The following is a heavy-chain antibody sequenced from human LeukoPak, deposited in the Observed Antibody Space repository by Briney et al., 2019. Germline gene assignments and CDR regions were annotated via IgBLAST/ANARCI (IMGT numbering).Heavy chain of an antibody. CDR2: ISWNSGSI. Sequence: GGSLRLSCAASGFTFDDYAMHWVRQAPGKGLEWVSGISWNSGSIGYADSVKGRFTISRDNAKNSLYLQMNSLRAEDTALYYCAKDIRPSIAVAGTSFDYWGQGTLVTVSS. D-gene: IGHD6-19*01. V-gene: IGHV3-9*01. CDR3: AKDIRPSIAVAGTSFDY. J-gene: IGHJ4*02. CDR1: GFTFDDYA.